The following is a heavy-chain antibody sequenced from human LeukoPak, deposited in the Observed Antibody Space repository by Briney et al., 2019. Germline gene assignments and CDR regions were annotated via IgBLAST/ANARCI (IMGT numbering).Heavy chain of an antibody. Sequence: SGTLSLTCAVSGGSISSSNWWSWVRQPPGKGLEWIGEIYHSGSANYNPSLKSRVTISVDKSKNQFSLKLSSVTAADTAVYYCARSMYDNGEGGDWFDPWGQGTLVTVSS. CDR3: ARSMYDNGEGGDWFDP. V-gene: IGHV4-4*02. D-gene: IGHD4-17*01. J-gene: IGHJ5*02. CDR2: IYHSGSA. CDR1: GGSISSSNW.